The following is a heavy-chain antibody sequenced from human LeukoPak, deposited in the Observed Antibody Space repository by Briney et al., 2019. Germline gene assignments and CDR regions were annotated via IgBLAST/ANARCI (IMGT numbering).Heavy chain of an antibody. V-gene: IGHV4-34*01. CDR3: ARHQRGNSDAFDI. J-gene: IGHJ3*02. Sequence: SETLSLTCAVYGGSFSGYYWSWISQPPGKGLEWIGEINHSGSTNHNPSLKSRVTISVDTSKNQFSLKLSSVTAADTAVYYCARHQRGNSDAFDIWGQGTMVTVSS. CDR1: GGSFSGYY. CDR2: INHSGST. D-gene: IGHD4-23*01.